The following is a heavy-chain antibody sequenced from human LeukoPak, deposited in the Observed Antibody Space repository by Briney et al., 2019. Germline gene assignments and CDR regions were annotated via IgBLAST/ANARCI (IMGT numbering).Heavy chain of an antibody. V-gene: IGHV6-1*01. CDR3: ARDYCDSSGYSPADAFDI. D-gene: IGHD3-22*01. Sequence: SQTLSLTYAISGDIVSSNSAAWIWIRQSPSRGLEWLGRTYYRSKRYNDYAVSVKSRITINPDTSKNQFSLQLNSVTPEDTAVYYCARDYCDSSGYSPADAFDIWGQGTMVTVSS. CDR2: TYYRSKRYN. CDR1: GDIVSSNSAA. J-gene: IGHJ3*02.